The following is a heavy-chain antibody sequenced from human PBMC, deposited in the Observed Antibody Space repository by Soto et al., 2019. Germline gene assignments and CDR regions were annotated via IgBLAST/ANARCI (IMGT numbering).Heavy chain of an antibody. CDR3: ARDVYPRDPIAVLATHPYYYYGMDV. Sequence: ASVKVSCKASGYTFTGYYMHWVRQAPGQGLEWMGWINPNSGGTNYAQKFQGWVTMTRDTSISTAYMELSRLRSDDTAVYYCARDVYPRDPIAVLATHPYYYYGMDVWGQGTTVTVSS. V-gene: IGHV1-2*04. D-gene: IGHD6-19*01. CDR1: GYTFTGYY. CDR2: INPNSGGT. J-gene: IGHJ6*02.